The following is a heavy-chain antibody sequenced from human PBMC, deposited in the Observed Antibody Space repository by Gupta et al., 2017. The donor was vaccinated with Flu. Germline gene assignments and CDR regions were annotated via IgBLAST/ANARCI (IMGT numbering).Heavy chain of an antibody. V-gene: IGHV3-74*01. D-gene: IGHD2-8*01. J-gene: IGHJ6*02. Sequence: EVQMVESGGGLVQPGGSLRLSCAASGFTFTHYWMHWVRQAPGKGLEWVSRFSSDGSNTIYADSVKGRITISRDNAKNTLFLEMNSLTAEDTAVYYCARAKGDCTSSSCPYYYYGMDVWGQGTTVTVSS. CDR3: ARAKGDCTSSSCPYYYYGMDV. CDR2: FSSDGSNT. CDR1: GFTFTHYW.